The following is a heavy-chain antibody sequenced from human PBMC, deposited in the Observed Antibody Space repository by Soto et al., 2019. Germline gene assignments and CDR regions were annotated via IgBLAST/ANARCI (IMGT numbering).Heavy chain of an antibody. CDR2: ISSSSSYI. D-gene: IGHD1-26*01. CDR1: GFTFSGYS. J-gene: IGHJ4*02. CDR3: ARDRDIVGASPLAY. V-gene: IGHV3-21*01. Sequence: PGGSLRLSCAASGFTFSGYSMNWVRQAPGKGLEWVSSISSSSSYIYYADSVKGRFTISRDNAKDTLYLYMSSLRVDDTAVYYCARDRDIVGASPLAYWGQGTLVTVSS.